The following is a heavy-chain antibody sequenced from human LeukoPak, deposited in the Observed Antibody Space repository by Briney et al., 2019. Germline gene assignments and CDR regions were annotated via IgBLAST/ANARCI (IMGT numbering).Heavy chain of an antibody. D-gene: IGHD4-17*01. J-gene: IGHJ5*02. CDR1: GGTFSSYT. Sequence: VASVKVSCKASGGTFSSYTISWVRQAPGQGLEWMGRIIPILGIANYAQKFQGRVTITADKSTSTAYMELSSLRSEDTAVYYCARGSYGEGAVRNNWSDPWGQGTLVTVSS. V-gene: IGHV1-69*02. CDR3: ARGSYGEGAVRNNWSDP. CDR2: IIPILGIA.